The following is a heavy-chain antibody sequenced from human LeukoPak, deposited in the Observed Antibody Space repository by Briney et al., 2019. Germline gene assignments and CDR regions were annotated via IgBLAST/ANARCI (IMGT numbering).Heavy chain of an antibody. J-gene: IGHJ3*02. CDR2: ISYDGSYK. CDR1: GFTFSAYG. D-gene: IGHD3-22*01. CDR3: AKASYTYYYDSSGYAGAFDI. Sequence: GGSLRLSCAASGFTFSAYGMHWVRQAPGKGLEWVALISYDGSYKYYADSVKGRFTISRDNSKNTLSLQMNSLRAEDTAVYYCAKASYTYYYDSSGYAGAFDIWGQGTMVTVSS. V-gene: IGHV3-30*18.